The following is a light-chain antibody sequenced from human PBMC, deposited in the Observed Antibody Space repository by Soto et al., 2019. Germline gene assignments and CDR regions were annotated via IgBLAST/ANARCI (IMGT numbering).Light chain of an antibody. Sequence: EIVLTQSPGTLSLSPGERATLSCRASQSVDTAYLVWYQQKPGWAPRLLIYGAFNRATGIPDRFSGSGSGTDFPPTINRLKPEDFAVYYCPHCNVSPYPFGQGTTLELK. CDR3: PHCNVSPYP. CDR2: GAF. V-gene: IGKV3-20*01. CDR1: QSVDTAY. J-gene: IGKJ2*01.